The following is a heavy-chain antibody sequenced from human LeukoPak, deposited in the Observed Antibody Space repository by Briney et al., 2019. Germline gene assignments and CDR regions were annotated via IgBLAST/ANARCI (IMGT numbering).Heavy chain of an antibody. CDR1: GGSISSSSYY. CDR3: AREGVALFDP. D-gene: IGHD2-21*01. CDR2: IYYSGST. V-gene: IGHV4-39*07. J-gene: IGHJ5*02. Sequence: SETLSLTCTVSGGSISSSSYYWGWIRQPPGKGLEWIGSIYYSGSTYYNPSLKSRVTISVDTSKNQFSLKLSSVTAADTAVYYCAREGVALFDPWGQGTLVTVSS.